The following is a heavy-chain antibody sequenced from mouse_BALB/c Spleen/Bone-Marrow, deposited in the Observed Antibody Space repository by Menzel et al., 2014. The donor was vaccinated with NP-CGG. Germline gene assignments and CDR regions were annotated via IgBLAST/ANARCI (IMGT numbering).Heavy chain of an antibody. D-gene: IGHD2-4*01. CDR3: ARVSYDFFDY. Sequence: EVNLVESGGGLVKPGGSLKLSCAASGFTFSDYYMYWVRQTPEKRLEWVATISDGGSYTYYPDSVKGRFTISRDNAKNNLYLQMSSQKSEDTAMYYCARVSYDFFDYWGQGTTLTVPS. CDR1: GFTFSDYY. J-gene: IGHJ2*01. CDR2: ISDGGSYT. V-gene: IGHV5-4*02.